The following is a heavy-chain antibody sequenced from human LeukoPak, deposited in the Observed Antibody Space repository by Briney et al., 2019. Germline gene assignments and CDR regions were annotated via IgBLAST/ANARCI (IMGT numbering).Heavy chain of an antibody. J-gene: IGHJ4*02. V-gene: IGHV3-64*01. CDR3: ARDPYDSSSYYFDY. CDR2: ISSNGDST. CDR1: GYIFSIYT. D-gene: IGHD3-22*01. Sequence: GGSLRLSCEASGYIFSIYTMHWVRQASGMGVEYVSGISSNGDSTYYANSVKGGFSISRDNSKNTLYLQMGSLRAEDMAVYYCARDPYDSSSYYFDYWGQGTLVTVSS.